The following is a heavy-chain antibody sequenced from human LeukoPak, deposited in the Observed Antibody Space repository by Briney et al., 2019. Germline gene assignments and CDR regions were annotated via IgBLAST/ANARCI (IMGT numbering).Heavy chain of an antibody. V-gene: IGHV3-23*01. CDR2: ISGSGGST. CDR1: GFTFSNYA. J-gene: IGHJ4*02. Sequence: GGSLRLSCAASGFTFSNYALTWVRQAPGKGLEWVSAISGSGGSTYYADSVKGRFTISRDNSKNTLYLRMNSLRAEDTAVYYCAKGNNWNDYWGQGTLVTVSS. CDR3: AKGNNWNDY. D-gene: IGHD1-1*01.